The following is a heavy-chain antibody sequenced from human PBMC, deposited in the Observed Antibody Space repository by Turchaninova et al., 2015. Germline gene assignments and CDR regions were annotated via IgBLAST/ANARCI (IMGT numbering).Heavy chain of an antibody. D-gene: IGHD6-13*01. CDR3: ARVNSGAAAGTLDY. V-gene: IGHV4-34*01. CDR2: INHSGST. CDR1: GGSFRGYY. Sequence: LQQWGAGLLKPSETLSLTCAVYGGSFRGYYWRWIRQPPGKGLEWIGEINHSGSTNYNPSLKSRGTISVDTSKNQFSLKLSSVTAADTAVYYCARVNSGAAAGTLDYWGQGTLVTVSS. J-gene: IGHJ4*02.